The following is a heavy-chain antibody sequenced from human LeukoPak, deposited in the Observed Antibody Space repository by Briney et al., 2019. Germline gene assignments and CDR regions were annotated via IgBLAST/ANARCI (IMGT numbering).Heavy chain of an antibody. Sequence: PGGSLRLSCAASGFTFSSYWMSWVRQAPGQGLEWVSAISGSGGSTYYADSVKGRFTISRDNSKNTMYLQMNSLRAEDTAVYYCAKLPATSGSYDAFDIWGQGTMVTVSS. V-gene: IGHV3-23*01. J-gene: IGHJ3*02. CDR1: GFTFSSYW. CDR3: AKLPATSGSYDAFDI. D-gene: IGHD1-26*01. CDR2: ISGSGGST.